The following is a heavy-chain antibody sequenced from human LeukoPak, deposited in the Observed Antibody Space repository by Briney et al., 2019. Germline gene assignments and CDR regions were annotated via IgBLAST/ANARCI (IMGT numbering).Heavy chain of an antibody. D-gene: IGHD2-2*01. CDR3: ARVPAADYYYYYHVDV. CDR2: IKQDGGEK. J-gene: IGHJ6*03. V-gene: IGHV3-7*01. Sequence: GGSLRLSCAASGFTFGSYWMSWVRQSPGKGLEWVANIKQDGGEKYYVDSVKGRFTISRENAENSLFLQMNSLRAEDTAVYYCARVPAADYYYYYHVDVWGKGTTVTVSS. CDR1: GFTFGSYW.